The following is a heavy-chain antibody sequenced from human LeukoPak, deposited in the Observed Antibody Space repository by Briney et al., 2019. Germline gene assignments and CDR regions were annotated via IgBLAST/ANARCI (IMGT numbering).Heavy chain of an antibody. V-gene: IGHV3-7*01. CDR3: ARDPLPYYYDSSGYYYDY. Sequence: GGSLRLSCAASGFTFSSYWMSWVRQAPGKGLEWVANIKQDGSEKYYVDSVKGRFTISRDNAKNSPYLQMNSLRAEDTAVYYCARDPLPYYYDSSGYYYDYWGQGTLVTVSS. CDR1: GFTFSSYW. CDR2: IKQDGSEK. J-gene: IGHJ4*02. D-gene: IGHD3-22*01.